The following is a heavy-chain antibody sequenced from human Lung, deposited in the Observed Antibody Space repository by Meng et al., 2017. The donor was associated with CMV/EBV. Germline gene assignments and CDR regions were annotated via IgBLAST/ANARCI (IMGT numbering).Heavy chain of an antibody. CDR2: INAYNGDT. D-gene: IGHD1-26*01. J-gene: IGHJ4*02. CDR3: ARVEVGITSGDY. Sequence: QAPLGQPGGEVKKPGAPVKVSCKVSGYTFTNYGITWVRQAPGQGLEWMGWINAYNGDTNYTQTLQGRVTMTTETSTSTAYMELRSLRSDDTAVYYCARVEVGITSGDYWGQGTLVTVSS. CDR1: GYTFTNYG. V-gene: IGHV1-18*01.